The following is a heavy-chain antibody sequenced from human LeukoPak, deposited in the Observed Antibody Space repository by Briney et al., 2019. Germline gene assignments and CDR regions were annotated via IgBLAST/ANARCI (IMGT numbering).Heavy chain of an antibody. V-gene: IGHV4-34*01. D-gene: IGHD3-22*01. J-gene: IGHJ5*02. CDR1: GGSFSGYY. CDR2: INHSGST. CDR3: ARHVGWLLSGDWFDP. Sequence: SETLSLTCAVYGGSFSGYYWSWIRQPPGKGLERIGEINHSGSTNYNPSLKSRVTISVDTSKNQFSLKLSSVTAADTAVYYCARHVGWLLSGDWFDPWGQGTLVTVSS.